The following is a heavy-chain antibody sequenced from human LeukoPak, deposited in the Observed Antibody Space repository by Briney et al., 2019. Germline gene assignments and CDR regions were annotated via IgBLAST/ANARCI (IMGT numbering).Heavy chain of an antibody. CDR3: ARQDQLGFDY. Sequence: PSETLSLTCTVSGGSISSYYWSWIRQPPGKGLEWIGYIYYSGSTNYNPSLKGRVTISGDTPKNQFSLKLSSVTAADTAVYYCARQDQLGFDYWGQGTLVTVSS. D-gene: IGHD1-1*01. V-gene: IGHV4-59*08. J-gene: IGHJ4*02. CDR1: GGSISSYY. CDR2: IYYSGST.